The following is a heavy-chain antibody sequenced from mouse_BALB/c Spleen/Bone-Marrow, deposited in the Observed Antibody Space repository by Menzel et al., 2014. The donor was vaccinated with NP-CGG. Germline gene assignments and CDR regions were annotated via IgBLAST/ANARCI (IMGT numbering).Heavy chain of an antibody. CDR2: INPSNGRT. CDR1: GYTFTSYW. Sequence: VQLQQSGAELVKPGASVKLSCKASGYTFTSYWMHWVKQRPGQGLEWIGEINPSNGRTNYNEKFKSKATLTVDKSSSTAYMQLSSLTSEDSAVYYCARGGSSSSDYWGQGTTLTVSS. J-gene: IGHJ2*01. V-gene: IGHV1S81*02. CDR3: ARGGSSSSDY. D-gene: IGHD1-1*01.